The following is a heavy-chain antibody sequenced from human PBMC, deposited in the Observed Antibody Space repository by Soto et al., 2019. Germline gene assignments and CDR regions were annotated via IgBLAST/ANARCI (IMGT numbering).Heavy chain of an antibody. D-gene: IGHD1-26*01. Sequence: ASVKVSCKVSGYTLTELSMHWVRQAPGKGLEWMAAFDREDGETIYAQKFQGRVTMTEDISTDTAYMEVSGLRSEDTALYYCATAVSRVRATFGPWGQGTLVTVSS. V-gene: IGHV1-24*01. CDR3: ATAVSRVRATFGP. CDR1: GYTLTELS. J-gene: IGHJ5*02. CDR2: FDREDGET.